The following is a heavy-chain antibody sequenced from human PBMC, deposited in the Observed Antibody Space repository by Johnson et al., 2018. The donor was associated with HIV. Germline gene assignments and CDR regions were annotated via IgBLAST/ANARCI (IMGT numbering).Heavy chain of an antibody. D-gene: IGHD1-26*01. CDR3: AKGLTWVLRSHDAFDI. Sequence: QVQLVESGGGLVQPGGSLRLSCAASGFTFSAYAMHWVRQAPGKGLEYVSVISSNGGTTYYADSVKGRFTISRDNAKNSLYLQMNSLRAEDTALYYCAKGLTWVLRSHDAFDIWGQGTMVTVSS. CDR2: ISSNGGTT. J-gene: IGHJ3*02. CDR1: GFTFSAYA. V-gene: IGHV3-64*04.